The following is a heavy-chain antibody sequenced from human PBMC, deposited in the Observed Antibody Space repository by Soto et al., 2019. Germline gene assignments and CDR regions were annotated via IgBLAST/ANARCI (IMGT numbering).Heavy chain of an antibody. J-gene: IGHJ4*02. CDR1: GFTFSSYV. CDR2: ISYDGSNK. Sequence: QVQLVESGGGVVQPGRSLRLSCAASGFTFSSYVMHWVRQAPGKGLEWVALISYDGSNKYYADSVKGRFTISRDNSKNTLYLQMNSLRDEDTAVYYCAKNRGYSYGCPTDCWGQGTLVTVSS. CDR3: AKNRGYSYGCPTDC. D-gene: IGHD5-18*01. V-gene: IGHV3-30*18.